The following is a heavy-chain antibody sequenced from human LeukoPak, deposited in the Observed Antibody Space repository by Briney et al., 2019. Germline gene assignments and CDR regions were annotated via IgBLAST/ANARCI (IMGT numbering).Heavy chain of an antibody. V-gene: IGHV4-4*07. J-gene: IGHJ4*02. D-gene: IGHD5-24*01. CDR2: IYTSGST. CDR3: AREGRGRAGQYYFDY. Sequence: SSETLSLTCTVSGGSISNYYWNWIRQPAGKGLEWIGRIYTSGSTNYNPSLKSRVTMSVDTSKNQFSLKLSSVTAADTAVYYCAREGRGRAGQYYFDYWGQGTLVTVSS. CDR1: GGSISNYY.